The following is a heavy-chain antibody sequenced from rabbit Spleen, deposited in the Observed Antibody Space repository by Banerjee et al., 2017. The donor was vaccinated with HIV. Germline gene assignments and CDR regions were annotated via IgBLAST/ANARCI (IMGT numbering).Heavy chain of an antibody. CDR1: GFSFSSNW. V-gene: IGHV1S45*01. CDR3: ARFGTGSNYYPFNL. D-gene: IGHD8-1*01. CDR2: IGAGGGSI. Sequence: QEQLVESGGDLVKPGGTLTLTCTVSGFSFSSNWICWVRQAPGKGLEWIGCIGAGGGSIAFASWAQGRFTISKTSSTTVTLQMTSLTAADTATYSCARFGTGSNYYPFNLWAQGPWSPS. J-gene: IGHJ4*01.